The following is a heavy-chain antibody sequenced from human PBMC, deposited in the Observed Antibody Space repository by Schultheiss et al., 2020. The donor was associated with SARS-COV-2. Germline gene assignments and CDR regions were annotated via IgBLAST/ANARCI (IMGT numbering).Heavy chain of an antibody. V-gene: IGHV3-74*01. Sequence: GGSLRLSCAASGFTFSNYWMHWVRQAPGKGLVWVSRINNDGSSTSYADSVKGRFTISRDNAKNTLYLQMSLRAEDTAMYYCVRDPADRPELFDYWGQGTLVTVSS. CDR1: GFTFSNYW. CDR3: VRDPADRPELFDY. CDR2: INNDGSST. J-gene: IGHJ4*02. D-gene: IGHD2-2*01.